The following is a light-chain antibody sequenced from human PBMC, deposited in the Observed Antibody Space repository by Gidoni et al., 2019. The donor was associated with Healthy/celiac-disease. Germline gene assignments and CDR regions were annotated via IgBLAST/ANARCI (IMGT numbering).Light chain of an antibody. CDR3: QQSYSTPYT. CDR2: AAS. V-gene: IGKV1-39*01. J-gene: IGKJ2*01. Sequence: ESPSSLSASVGDRVTITCRASQSISSYLNWYQQKPGKAPKLLIYAASSLQSGVPSRFSGSGSGTDFTLTISSLQPEDFATYYCQQSYSTPYTFGQXTKLEIK. CDR1: QSISSY.